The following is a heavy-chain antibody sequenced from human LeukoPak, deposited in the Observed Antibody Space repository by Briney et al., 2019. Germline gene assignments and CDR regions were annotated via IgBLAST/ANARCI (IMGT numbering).Heavy chain of an antibody. CDR1: GYTFTSYD. J-gene: IGHJ5*02. CDR3: ARRYSSSWYSFDP. Sequence: GASVKVSCKASGYTFTSYDINWVRQATGQGLEWMGWMNPNSGNTGYAQKFQGRVTITWNTSISTAYMELSSLRSEDTAVYYCARRYSSSWYSFDPWGQGTLVTVSS. CDR2: MNPNSGNT. V-gene: IGHV1-8*03. D-gene: IGHD6-13*01.